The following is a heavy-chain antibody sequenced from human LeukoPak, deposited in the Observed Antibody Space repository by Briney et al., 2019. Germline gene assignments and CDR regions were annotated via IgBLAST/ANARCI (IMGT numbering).Heavy chain of an antibody. CDR3: ARVATAAGHTFDY. V-gene: IGHV4-30-4*01. CDR1: GGTISSGDYD. D-gene: IGHD6-13*01. Sequence: SETLSLTCTVSGGTISSGDYDWSWIRQPPGKGLEWIGYIYYSGSTYYNPSLKSRVTISVDTSKNQFSLKLSSVTAADTAVYYCARVATAAGHTFDYWGQGTLVTVSS. J-gene: IGHJ4*02. CDR2: IYYSGST.